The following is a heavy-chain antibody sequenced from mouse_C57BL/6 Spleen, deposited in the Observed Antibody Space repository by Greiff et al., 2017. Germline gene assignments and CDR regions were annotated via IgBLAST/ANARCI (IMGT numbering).Heavy chain of an antibody. CDR1: GYTFTSYW. CDR3: ARQGDGYYDWYCDV. D-gene: IGHD2-3*01. Sequence: QVQLQQPGAELVRPGSSVKLSCKASGYTFTSYWMHWVKQRPIQGLEWIGNIDPSDSETHYNQKFKDKATLTVDKSSSTAYMQLSSLTSEDSAVYYCARQGDGYYDWYCDVWGTGTTVTVAS. J-gene: IGHJ1*03. V-gene: IGHV1-52*01. CDR2: IDPSDSET.